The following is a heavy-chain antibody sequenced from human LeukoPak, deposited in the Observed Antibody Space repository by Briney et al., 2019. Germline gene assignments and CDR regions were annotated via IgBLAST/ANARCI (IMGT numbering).Heavy chain of an antibody. CDR3: ARLWYYYYYMDV. V-gene: IGHV4-30-4*01. J-gene: IGHJ6*03. CDR1: GGSISSGDYY. Sequence: PSQTLSLTCTVSGGSISSGDYYWSWIRQPPGKGLEWIGYIYYSGSTYYNPSLKSRVTISVDTSKNQFSLKLSSVTAADTAVYYCARLWYYYYYMDVWGKGTTVTVSS. CDR2: IYYSGST.